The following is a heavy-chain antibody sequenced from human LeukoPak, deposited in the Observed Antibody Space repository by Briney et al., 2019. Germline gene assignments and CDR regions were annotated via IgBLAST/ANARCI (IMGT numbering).Heavy chain of an antibody. D-gene: IGHD5-24*01. Sequence: PSQTLSLTCTVSGGSISSGDYYWSWIRQPPGKDLEWIGHIYYSGSTYYNSSLESRVTISIDTSKNQLSLKLSSVTAADTAVYYCARREGSSYYYYMDVWGKGTTVTVSS. CDR2: IYYSGST. CDR1: GGSISSGDYY. V-gene: IGHV4-30-4*08. CDR3: ARREGSSYYYYMDV. J-gene: IGHJ6*03.